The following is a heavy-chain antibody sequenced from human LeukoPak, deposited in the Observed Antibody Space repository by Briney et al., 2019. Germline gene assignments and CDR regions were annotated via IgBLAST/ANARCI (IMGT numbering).Heavy chain of an antibody. V-gene: IGHV4-61*01. Sequence: SETLSLTCTVSGGSINSTSYYWSWIRQPPGKGLELIGYIYYSGSTNYNPSLKSRVTISVDTSKNQFSLKLSSVTAADTAVYYCARDTVTTNPFYYYGMDVWGQGTTVTVSS. D-gene: IGHD4-17*01. CDR1: GGSINSTSYY. CDR2: IYYSGST. J-gene: IGHJ6*02. CDR3: ARDTVTTNPFYYYGMDV.